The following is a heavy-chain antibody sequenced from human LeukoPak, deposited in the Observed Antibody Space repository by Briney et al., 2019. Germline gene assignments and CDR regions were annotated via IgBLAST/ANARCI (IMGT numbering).Heavy chain of an antibody. V-gene: IGHV4-38-2*02. CDR2: TYHGGTT. J-gene: IGHJ4*02. CDR3: ARGSGDWTYYFDY. CDR1: GYSISSGYL. Sequence: SETLSLTCTVSGYSISSGYLWGWIRQPPGKGLEWIGSTYHGGTTYSNPSLKSRVIISEDTSKNQFSLKLSSVTAADTAVYYCARGSGDWTYYFDYWSQGTLVTVSS. D-gene: IGHD2-21*02.